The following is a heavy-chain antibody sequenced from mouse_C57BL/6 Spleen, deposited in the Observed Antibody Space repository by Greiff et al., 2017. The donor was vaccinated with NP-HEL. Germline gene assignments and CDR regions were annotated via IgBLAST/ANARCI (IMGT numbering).Heavy chain of an antibody. Sequence: EVMLVESGGGLVQPGGSLKLSCAASGFTFSDYYMYWVRQTPEKRLEWVAYISNGGGSTYYPDTVKGRFTISRDNAKNTLYLQMSRLKSEDTAMYYCASHFQDYFDYWGQGTTLTVSS. CDR2: ISNGGGST. CDR1: GFTFSDYY. CDR3: ASHFQDYFDY. J-gene: IGHJ2*01. V-gene: IGHV5-12*01.